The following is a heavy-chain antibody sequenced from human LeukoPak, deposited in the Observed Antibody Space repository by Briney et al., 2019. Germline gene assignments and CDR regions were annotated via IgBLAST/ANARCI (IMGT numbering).Heavy chain of an antibody. CDR1: GFTVRSNY. V-gene: IGHV3-53*01. D-gene: IGHD6-6*01. CDR2: LYTNDNK. Sequence: GGSLRLSCAASGFTVRSNYMSWVRQAPGKGQEWVSVLYTNDNKYYADSVKGRLTISRDNSRNTLHLQMNTLRDEDTAVYYCATLTGSSAYYSYYMDVWGTGTTVIVSS. J-gene: IGHJ6*03. CDR3: ATLTGSSAYYSYYMDV.